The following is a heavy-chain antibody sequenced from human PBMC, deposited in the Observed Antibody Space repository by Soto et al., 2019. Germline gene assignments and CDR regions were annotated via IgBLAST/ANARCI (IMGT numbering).Heavy chain of an antibody. CDR1: GFTFSSYE. D-gene: IGHD6-6*01. Sequence: GGSLRLSCAASGFTFSSYEMNWVRQAPGKGLEWVSYISSSGSTIYYADSVKGRFTISRDNAKNSLYLQMNSLRAEDTAVYYCAREGPMESSSSFDYWGQGTLVTVSS. V-gene: IGHV3-48*03. CDR3: AREGPMESSSSFDY. J-gene: IGHJ4*02. CDR2: ISSSGSTI.